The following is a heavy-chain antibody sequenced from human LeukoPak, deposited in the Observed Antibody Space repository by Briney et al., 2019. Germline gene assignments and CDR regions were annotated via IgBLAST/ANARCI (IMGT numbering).Heavy chain of an antibody. D-gene: IGHD4-11*01. V-gene: IGHV6-1*01. J-gene: IGHJ3*02. CDR1: GASVSSNTAA. CDR3: ARDRTTVRRLGAFDI. CDR2: TYYRGRWYN. Sequence: SPTLSLTFAISGASVSSNTAAWNWIRQSPSRGLEWLGRTYYRGRWYNDYAVSVKSRITINPDTSKNQFSLQLNSVTPEDTGVYYCARDRTTVRRLGAFDIWAQGTRDPVPS.